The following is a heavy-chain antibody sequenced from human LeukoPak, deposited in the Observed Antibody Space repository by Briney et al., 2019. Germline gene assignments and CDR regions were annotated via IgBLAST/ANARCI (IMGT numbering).Heavy chain of an antibody. CDR3: AGTPFGELGDWFDP. Sequence: SQTLSLTCTVSGGSISSGSYYWSWIRQPAGKGLEWIGRIYTSGSTNYNPSLKSRVTISVDTSKNQFSRKLGSVTAADTAVYYGAGTPFGELGDWFDPWGQGTLVTVSS. J-gene: IGHJ5*02. CDR1: GGSISSGSYY. CDR2: IYTSGST. V-gene: IGHV4-61*02. D-gene: IGHD3-10*01.